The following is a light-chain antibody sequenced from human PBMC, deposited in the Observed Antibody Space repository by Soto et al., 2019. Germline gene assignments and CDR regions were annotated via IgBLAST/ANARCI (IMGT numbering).Light chain of an antibody. CDR1: QSVSSN. CDR3: QQYNNWPPWT. CDR2: GAS. Sequence: EIVMTQSPATLSVSPGERATLSCRASQSVSSNLACYQQKPGQAPRLLIYGASTRATGIPARFSGSGSGTEFTLTISSLQSEDFAVYSCQQYNNWPPWTFGQGTKV. J-gene: IGKJ1*01. V-gene: IGKV3-15*01.